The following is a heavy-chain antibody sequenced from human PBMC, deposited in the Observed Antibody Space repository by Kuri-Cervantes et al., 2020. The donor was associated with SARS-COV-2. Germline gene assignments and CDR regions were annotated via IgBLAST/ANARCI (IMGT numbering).Heavy chain of an antibody. D-gene: IGHD6-13*01. V-gene: IGHV3-48*04. CDR3: AREERAAAGPGDY. CDR2: ISSSSSTI. CDR1: GFTFSSYS. J-gene: IGHJ4*02. Sequence: ETLSLTCAASGFTFSSYSMNWVRQAPGKGLEWVSYISSSSSTIYYADSVKGRFTISRDNAKNSVYLQMDSLRAEDTAVYYCAREERAAAGPGDYWGQGTLVTVSS.